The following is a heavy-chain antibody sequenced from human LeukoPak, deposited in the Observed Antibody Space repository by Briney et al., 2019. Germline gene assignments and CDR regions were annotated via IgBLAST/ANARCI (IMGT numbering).Heavy chain of an antibody. V-gene: IGHV1-2*02. Sequence: ASVKVSCKASGYNFIGYYMHWVRQAPGQRLEWLGWINPNTGGTHYAQKFQGRVTMTRDTSISTAYMELSRLKSDDTAVYYCARDLMYLAAAGADWGQGTLVTVSS. J-gene: IGHJ4*02. CDR2: INPNTGGT. CDR1: GYNFIGYY. CDR3: ARDLMYLAAAGAD. D-gene: IGHD6-13*01.